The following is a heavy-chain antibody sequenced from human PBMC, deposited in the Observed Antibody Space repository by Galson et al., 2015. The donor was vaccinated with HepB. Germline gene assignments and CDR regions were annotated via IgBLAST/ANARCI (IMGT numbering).Heavy chain of an antibody. CDR3: ARDQNCNGGNCYSYYGMDV. CDR1: GFTFSHYS. CDR2: ISSSSDI. Sequence: SLRLSCAASGFTFSHYSLNWVRQAPGKGLEWVSSISSSSDIFYADSVKGRFTISRDNAKNSLYLQMNSLRAEDTAVYYCARDQNCNGGNCYSYYGMDVWGHGTTVTVSS. V-gene: IGHV3-21*01. D-gene: IGHD2-15*01. J-gene: IGHJ6*02.